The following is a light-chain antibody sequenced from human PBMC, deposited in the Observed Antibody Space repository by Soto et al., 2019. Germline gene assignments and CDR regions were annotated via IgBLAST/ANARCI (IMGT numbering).Light chain of an antibody. CDR3: QQYNNWPLT. CDR2: GAS. J-gene: IGKJ5*01. CDR1: QSVSSN. Sequence: EIVMTQSPATLSVSPGERATLSCRASQSVSSNLAWYQQKPGQAPRLLIYGASTRATGIPARFSGSGSGTEFTLTITSLQSEDFAVYWCQQYNNWPLTCGPGKRLEIK. V-gene: IGKV3-15*01.